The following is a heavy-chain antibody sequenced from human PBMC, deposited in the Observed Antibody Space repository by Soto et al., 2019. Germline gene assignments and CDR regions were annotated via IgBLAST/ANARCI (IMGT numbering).Heavy chain of an antibody. Sequence: ASVKVSCKASGGTFSSYTISWVRQAPGQGLEWMGRIIPILGIANYAQKFQGRVTITADKSTSTAYMELSSLRSEDTAVYYCASVHVDTAMASYYYYYMDVWGKGTTVTVSS. CDR1: GGTFSSYT. CDR3: ASVHVDTAMASYYYYYMDV. J-gene: IGHJ6*03. D-gene: IGHD5-18*01. CDR2: IIPILGIA. V-gene: IGHV1-69*02.